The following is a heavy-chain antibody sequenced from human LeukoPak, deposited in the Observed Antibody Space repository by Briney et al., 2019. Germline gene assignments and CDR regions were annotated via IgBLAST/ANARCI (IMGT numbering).Heavy chain of an antibody. D-gene: IGHD6-19*01. CDR1: GFTFSSYA. V-gene: IGHV3-30-3*01. CDR3: ARGQWLISTFDY. Sequence: GWSVTLSCAASGFTFSSYAMHWLRQAPGKGLEGVAVISYDGSNKYYADSVKGRFTISRDNSKNTLYLQMNSLRAEDTAVYYCARGQWLISTFDYWGQGTLVAVSS. CDR2: ISYDGSNK. J-gene: IGHJ4*02.